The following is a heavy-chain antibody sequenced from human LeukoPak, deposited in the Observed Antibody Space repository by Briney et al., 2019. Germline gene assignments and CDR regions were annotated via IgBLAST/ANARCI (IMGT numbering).Heavy chain of an antibody. CDR3: AREESSSSGYYFDY. D-gene: IGHD6-6*01. CDR1: GFTFSSYA. J-gene: IGHJ4*02. CDR2: ISYDGSNK. V-gene: IGHV3-30*04. Sequence: GGSLRLSCAASGFTFSSYAMHWVRQAPGKGLEWVAVISYDGSNKYYADSVKGRFTISRDNSKNTLYLQMNSLRAEDTAVYYCAREESSSSGYYFDYWGQGALVTVSS.